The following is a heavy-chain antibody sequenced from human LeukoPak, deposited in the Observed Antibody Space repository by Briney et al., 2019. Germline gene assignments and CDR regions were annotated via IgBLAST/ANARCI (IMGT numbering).Heavy chain of an antibody. V-gene: IGHV4-31*03. J-gene: IGHJ4*02. CDR1: GGSISSGGYY. Sequence: PSETLSLTCTVSGGSISSGGYYWSWIRQHPGKGLEWIGYIYYSGSTYYNPSLKSRVTISVDTSKNQFSLKLSSVTAADTAVYYFARWAVRIAARPENRDYFDYWGQGTLVTVSS. CDR2: IYYSGST. D-gene: IGHD6-6*01. CDR3: ARWAVRIAARPENRDYFDY.